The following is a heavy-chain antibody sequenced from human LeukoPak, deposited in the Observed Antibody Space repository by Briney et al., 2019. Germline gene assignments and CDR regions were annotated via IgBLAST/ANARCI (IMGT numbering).Heavy chain of an antibody. J-gene: IGHJ4*02. V-gene: IGHV1-18*01. CDR1: GYTFTSYG. D-gene: IGHD3-3*01. Sequence: ASVKVSCKASGYTFTSYGISWVRQAPGQGLEWMGWISAYNGNTNYAQKLQGRVTMTTDTSTSTAYMELRSLRSDDTAVYYCARDPTIFGVVIIYHPDYWGQGTLVTVSS. CDR2: ISAYNGNT. CDR3: ARDPTIFGVVIIYHPDY.